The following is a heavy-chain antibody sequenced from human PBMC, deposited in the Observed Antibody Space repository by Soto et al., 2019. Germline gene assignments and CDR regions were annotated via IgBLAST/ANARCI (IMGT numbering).Heavy chain of an antibody. Sequence: ASVKVSCKASGYTFTSYYMHWVRQAPGQGLEWMGIINPSGGSTSYAQKFQGRVTMTRDTSTSTVYMELSNLRSEDTAVYYCATYYYGSREARPYGMDVWGQGTTVTVSS. D-gene: IGHD3-10*01. CDR2: INPSGGST. CDR3: ATYYYGSREARPYGMDV. V-gene: IGHV1-46*01. J-gene: IGHJ6*02. CDR1: GYTFTSYY.